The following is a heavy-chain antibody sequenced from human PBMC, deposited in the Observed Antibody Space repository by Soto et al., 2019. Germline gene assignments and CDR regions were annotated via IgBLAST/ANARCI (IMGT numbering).Heavy chain of an antibody. V-gene: IGHV3-66*01. CDR1: RFAVSDNY. D-gene: IGHD5-12*01. CDR3: ATRTITLPH. Sequence: EVHLVESGGGLVQPGGSLRLSCAASRFAVSDNYMSWVRQAPGKGLEFVSLIYSGGTTSYADSVKGRFTISRDNSKNTLYLQMNNLRAEDTAVYYCATRTITLPHWGQGTVVTVSS. CDR2: IYSGGTT. J-gene: IGHJ4*02.